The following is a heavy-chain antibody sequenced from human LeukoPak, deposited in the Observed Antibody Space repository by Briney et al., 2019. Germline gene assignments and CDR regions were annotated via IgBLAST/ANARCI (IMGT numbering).Heavy chain of an antibody. D-gene: IGHD6-19*01. CDR3: AREQWLVLSHYYYYYGMDV. Sequence: GASVTVSCKASGYTFTSYYMHWVRQAPGQGVEGMGIINPSGGSTSYAQKFQGRVTITRDTSTSTVYMELSSLRSEDTAVYYCAREQWLVLSHYYYYYGMDVWGQGTTVTVSS. CDR1: GYTFTSYY. V-gene: IGHV1-46*01. CDR2: INPSGGST. J-gene: IGHJ6*02.